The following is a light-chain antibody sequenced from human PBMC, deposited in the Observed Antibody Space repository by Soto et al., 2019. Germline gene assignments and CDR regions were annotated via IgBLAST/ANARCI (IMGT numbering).Light chain of an antibody. J-gene: IGLJ2*01. CDR3: SSHAGSNSLMV. Sequence: QPALTQPPSASGSPGQSVTISCTATSSDIGAFNSISWYQQYPGKAPKLIIFDITQRPSGVPDRFSGSKSANTASLTVSGLQDADEADYHCSSHAGSNSLMVFGGGTQLTVL. CDR2: DIT. V-gene: IGLV2-8*01. CDR1: SSDIGAFNS.